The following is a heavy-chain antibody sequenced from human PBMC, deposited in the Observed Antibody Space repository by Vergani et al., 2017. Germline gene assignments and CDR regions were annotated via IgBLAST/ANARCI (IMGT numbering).Heavy chain of an antibody. Sequence: QVQLVESGGGVVQPGRSLRLSCAASGFTFSSYGMHWVRQAPGKGLEWVAVISYDGSNKYYADSVKGRFTISRDNSKNTLYLQMNSLRAEDTAVYYCAKHIAAAGTDYYYYYMDVWGKGTTVTVSS. J-gene: IGHJ6*03. D-gene: IGHD6-13*01. CDR3: AKHIAAAGTDYYYYYMDV. CDR2: ISYDGSNK. CDR1: GFTFSSYG. V-gene: IGHV3-30*18.